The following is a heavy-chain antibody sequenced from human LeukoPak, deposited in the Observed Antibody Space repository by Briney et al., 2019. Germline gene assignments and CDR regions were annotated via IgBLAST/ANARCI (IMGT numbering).Heavy chain of an antibody. CDR1: GHSISSGYF. J-gene: IGHJ5*02. CDR3: ARGYSSSWYFNWFDP. Sequence: SSETLSLTCTVSGHSISSGYFWGWIRQPPGKGLEWIGSIYHSETTYYNPSLKSRVTISVDTSKNQFSLKLTSVTAADTAVYYCARGYSSSWYFNWFDPWGQGTLVTVSS. V-gene: IGHV4-38-2*02. D-gene: IGHD6-13*01. CDR2: IYHSETT.